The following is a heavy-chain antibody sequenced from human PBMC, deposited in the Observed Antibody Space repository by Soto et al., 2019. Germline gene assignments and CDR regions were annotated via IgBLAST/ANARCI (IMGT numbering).Heavy chain of an antibody. Sequence: QLVQSGTEVKKPGSSVKVSCKAYGVDFNSLTLSWVRQAPGQGPEWMGTIIPILDVAKNAQKFHDRITITADKPKSTVYMELRRLGSEDTAVYYCAQMWFGERWPGMDVWGQGTTVTVSS. J-gene: IGHJ6*02. D-gene: IGHD3-10*01. V-gene: IGHV1-69*02. CDR2: IIPILDVA. CDR1: GVDFNSLT. CDR3: AQMWFGERWPGMDV.